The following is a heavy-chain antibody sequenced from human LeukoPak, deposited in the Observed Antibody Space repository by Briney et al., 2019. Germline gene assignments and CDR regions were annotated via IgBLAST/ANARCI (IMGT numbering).Heavy chain of an antibody. J-gene: IGHJ3*01. CDR1: GFAVSDNY. D-gene: IGHD1-26*01. CDR3: VVGSNGRQGSFDF. Sequence: PGGSLRLSCAASGFAVSDNYMSWVRQAPGKGLEWVSVFHSGGSRYYADSVKGRFTISRDNVKNTVSLQMNSLRGDDSAVYYCVVGSNGRQGSFDFWGRGTMVTVSS. CDR2: FHSGGSR. V-gene: IGHV3-53*01.